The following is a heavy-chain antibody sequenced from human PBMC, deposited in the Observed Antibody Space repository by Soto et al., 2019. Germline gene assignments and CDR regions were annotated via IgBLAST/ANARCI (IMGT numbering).Heavy chain of an antibody. Sequence: ASVKVSCKASGYTFTSYAMHWVRQAPGQRLEWMGWINAGNGNTKYSQKFQGRVTITRDTSASTAYMELSSLRSEDTAVYYCARDEVKVFGVVINGYYGMDVWGQGTTVTVSS. CDR3: ARDEVKVFGVVINGYYGMDV. D-gene: IGHD3-3*01. CDR1: GYTFTSYA. V-gene: IGHV1-3*01. J-gene: IGHJ6*02. CDR2: INAGNGNT.